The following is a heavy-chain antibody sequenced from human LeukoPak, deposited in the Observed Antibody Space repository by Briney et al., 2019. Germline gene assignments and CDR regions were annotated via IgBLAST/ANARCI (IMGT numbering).Heavy chain of an antibody. D-gene: IGHD5-18*01. Sequence: PGGSLRLSCAASGFTVSSNYMSWVRQAPGKGLEWVSVIYSGGSTYYADSVKGRFTISRDNSKNTLYLQMNSLRAEDTAVYYCARDLGVGYSYPRGFDYWGQGTLVTVSS. CDR2: IYSGGST. J-gene: IGHJ4*02. CDR3: ARDLGVGYSYPRGFDY. CDR1: GFTVSSNY. V-gene: IGHV3-53*01.